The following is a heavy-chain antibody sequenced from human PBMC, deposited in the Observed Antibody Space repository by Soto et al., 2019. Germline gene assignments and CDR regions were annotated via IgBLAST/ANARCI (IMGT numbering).Heavy chain of an antibody. CDR2: IWYDGSNK. J-gene: IGHJ4*02. V-gene: IGHV3-33*01. CDR3: ARGDCSSTSCYNAAFDY. Sequence: QVQLVESGGGVVQPGRSLRLSCAASGFTFSSYGMHWVRQAPGKGLEWVAVIWYDGSNKYYADSVKGRFTISRDKSKNTLYRQMNSLRAEDTAVYYCARGDCSSTSCYNAAFDYWGQGTLVTVSS. CDR1: GFTFSSYG. D-gene: IGHD2-2*02.